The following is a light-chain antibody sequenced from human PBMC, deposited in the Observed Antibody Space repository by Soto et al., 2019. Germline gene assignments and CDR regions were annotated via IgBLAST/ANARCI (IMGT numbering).Light chain of an antibody. J-gene: IGKJ1*01. CDR3: LQHNSYPRT. V-gene: IGKV1-17*03. CDR2: AAS. CDR1: QGISNY. Sequence: DIQITHSPSDMSESVVDRVTLTFLASQGISNYLAWFQKKQGKVPKRLIYAASNLQSGVPSRFSGSGSGTEFSLTISSLQPEDFATYDCLQHNSYPRTFGQGTKVDIK.